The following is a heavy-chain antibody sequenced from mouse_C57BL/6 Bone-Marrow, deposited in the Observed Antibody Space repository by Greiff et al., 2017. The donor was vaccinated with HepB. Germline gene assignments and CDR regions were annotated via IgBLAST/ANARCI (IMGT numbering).Heavy chain of an antibody. D-gene: IGHD4-1*01. CDR3: ARDRWDDY. V-gene: IGHV5-4*01. J-gene: IGHJ2*01. CDR1: GFTFSSYA. CDR2: ISDGGSYT. Sequence: EVKLMESGGGLVKPGGSLKLSCAASGFTFSSYAMSWVRQTPEKRLEWVATISDGGSYTYYPDNVKGRFTISRDNAKNNLYLQMSHLKSEDTAMYYCARDRWDDYWGQGTTLTVSS.